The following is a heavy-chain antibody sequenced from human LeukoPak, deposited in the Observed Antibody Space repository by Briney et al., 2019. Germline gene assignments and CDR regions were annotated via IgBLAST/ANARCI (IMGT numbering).Heavy chain of an antibody. J-gene: IGHJ4*02. CDR2: IYYSGST. CDR3: ARITIFGVVIIPFDY. Sequence: SETLSLTCAVSGYSISSGYYWGWIRQPPGKGLEWIGSIYYSGSTYYNPSLKSRVTISVDTSKNQFSLKLSSVTAADTAVYYCARITIFGVVIIPFDYWGQGTLVTVSS. V-gene: IGHV4-38-2*01. D-gene: IGHD3-3*01. CDR1: GYSISSGYY.